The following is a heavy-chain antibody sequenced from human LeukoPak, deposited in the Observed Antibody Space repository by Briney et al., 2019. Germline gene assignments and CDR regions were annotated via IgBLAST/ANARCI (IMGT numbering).Heavy chain of an antibody. J-gene: IGHJ4*02. D-gene: IGHD3-10*01. CDR3: ATPKGGSGSHRAPLEY. V-gene: IGHV3-13*01. Sequence: GGSLRLSCAASGFTFSSYDMHWVRQATGKGLEWVSAIGTAGDTYYPGSVKGRFTISRDNSKNTLYLQMNSLRAEDTAVYYCATPKGGSGSHRAPLEYWGQGPLVTVS. CDR2: IGTAGDT. CDR1: GFTFSSYD.